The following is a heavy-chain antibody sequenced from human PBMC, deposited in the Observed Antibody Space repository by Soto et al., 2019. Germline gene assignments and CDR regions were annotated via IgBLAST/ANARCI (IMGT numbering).Heavy chain of an antibody. CDR1: GYTFNTYW. J-gene: IGHJ4*02. CDR2: MSPGNSNI. Sequence: GESLKISCRGFGYTFNTYWIGWERQMPGKGLEWMGVMSPGNSNIRYSPAFQGQVSISADTSISTAYLQWSSLKTSYSGMYYCARQGRTSASSDFWGQGTLVTVSS. D-gene: IGHD2-21*01. CDR3: ARQGRTSASSDF. V-gene: IGHV5-51*01.